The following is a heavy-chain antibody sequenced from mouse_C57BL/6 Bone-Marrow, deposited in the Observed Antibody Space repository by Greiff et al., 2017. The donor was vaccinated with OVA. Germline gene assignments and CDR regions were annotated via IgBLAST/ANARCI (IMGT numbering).Heavy chain of an antibody. CDR1: GYTFTSYG. V-gene: IGHV1-81*01. CDR3: ARQLRLRRFAY. Sequence: QVQLQQSGAELARPGASVKLSCKASGYTFTSYGISWVKQRTGQGLEWIGEIYPRSGNTYYNEKFKGKATLTADKSSSTAYMELRILTSEDSAVYFCARQLRLRRFAYWGQGTLVTVSA. D-gene: IGHD3-2*02. CDR2: IYPRSGNT. J-gene: IGHJ3*01.